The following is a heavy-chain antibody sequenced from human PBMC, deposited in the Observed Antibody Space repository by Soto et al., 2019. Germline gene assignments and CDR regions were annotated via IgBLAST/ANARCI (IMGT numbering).Heavy chain of an antibody. J-gene: IGHJ4*02. CDR1: GFTFSDYY. V-gene: IGHV3-11*01. CDR3: ARDLGYYASDGYFDY. CDR2: ISSSGDII. D-gene: IGHD3-22*01. Sequence: QVQLVESGGGLVQPGGSLRLSCAASGFTFSDYYMSWIRQAPGKGLEWVSYISSSGDIIYYADSVKGRFTTSRDNAKNSLYLQMNSLRAEDTAVYYCARDLGYYASDGYFDYWGQGTLVTVSS.